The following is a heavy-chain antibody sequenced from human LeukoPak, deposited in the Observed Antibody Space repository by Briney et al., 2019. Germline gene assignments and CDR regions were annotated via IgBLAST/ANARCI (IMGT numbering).Heavy chain of an antibody. D-gene: IGHD3-3*01. V-gene: IGHV4-30-4*08. CDR3: ARGGSSCGVVITDDY. CDR1: GGSISSGEYY. J-gene: IGHJ4*02. CDR2: IYYSGST. Sequence: SETLSLTCTVSGGSISSGEYYWSWIRQPSGKGLEWIGYIYYSGSTYYNPSLKSRVTISVDTSKNQFSLKLSSVTAADTAVYYCARGGSSCGVVITDDYWGQGTLVTVSS.